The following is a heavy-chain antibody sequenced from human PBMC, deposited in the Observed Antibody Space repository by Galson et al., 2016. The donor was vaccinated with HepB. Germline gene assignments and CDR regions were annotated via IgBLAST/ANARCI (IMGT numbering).Heavy chain of an antibody. V-gene: IGHV4-31*03. Sequence: TLSLTCSVSGGSITSDSHYWSWIRQHPGKGLEWIGYIYYGGSTYSNPSLKSRVSISIDTSKNHFSLNLNSVTAADTAVYFCAATTVPLTLIAFDIWGPGAMVTVSS. CDR1: GGSITSDSHY. CDR2: IYYGGST. D-gene: IGHD4-17*01. CDR3: AATTVPLTLIAFDI. J-gene: IGHJ3*02.